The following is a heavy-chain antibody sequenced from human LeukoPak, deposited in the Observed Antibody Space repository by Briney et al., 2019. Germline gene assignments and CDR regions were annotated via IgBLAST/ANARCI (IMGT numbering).Heavy chain of an antibody. Sequence: PSETLSLTCTVSGGSISSSSYYWGWIRQPPGKGLEWIGSIYYSGSTYYNPSLKSRVAISVDTSKNQFSLKLSSVTAADTAVYYCARQAPRRDGYYLDAFDMWGQGTMVTVSS. CDR1: GGSISSSSYY. CDR2: IYYSGST. D-gene: IGHD5-24*01. CDR3: ARQAPRRDGYYLDAFDM. J-gene: IGHJ3*02. V-gene: IGHV4-39*01.